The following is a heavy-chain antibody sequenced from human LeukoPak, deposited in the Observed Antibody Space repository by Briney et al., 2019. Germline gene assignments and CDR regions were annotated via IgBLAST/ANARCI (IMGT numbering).Heavy chain of an antibody. Sequence: SETLSLTCAVHGGSFSGYYWNWIRQPPGKGLEWIGEINHSGITNYNPSLKSRLTISVDTSKNQFSLNLSSVTAADTAVYYCARRLYYYYHYMDVWGKGTTVTVSS. CDR2: INHSGIT. D-gene: IGHD6-25*01. V-gene: IGHV4-34*01. CDR1: GGSFSGYY. J-gene: IGHJ6*03. CDR3: ARRLYYYYHYMDV.